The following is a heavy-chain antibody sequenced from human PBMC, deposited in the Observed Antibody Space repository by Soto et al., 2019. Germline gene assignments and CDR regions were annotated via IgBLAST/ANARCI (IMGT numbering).Heavy chain of an antibody. V-gene: IGHV1-69*02. CDR1: GGTFSSYT. Sequence: ASVKVSCKASGGTFSSYTISWVRQAPGQGLEWMGRIIPILGIANYAQKFQGRVTITADKSTSTAYMELSSLRSEDTAVYYCARVIAAAGTSAYYYGMDVWGQGTTVTVSS. D-gene: IGHD6-13*01. CDR2: IIPILGIA. CDR3: ARVIAAAGTSAYYYGMDV. J-gene: IGHJ6*02.